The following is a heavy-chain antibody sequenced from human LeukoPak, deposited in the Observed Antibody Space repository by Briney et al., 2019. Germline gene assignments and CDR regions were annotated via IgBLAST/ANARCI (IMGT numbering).Heavy chain of an antibody. CDR1: GFSRSTSGVG. CDR3: AHSEQWLVPYYFDY. V-gene: IGHV2-5*02. D-gene: IGHD6-19*01. J-gene: IGHJ4*02. CDR2: SYWDDDK. Sequence: KESGPTLVKPTQTLTLTCTFSGFSRSTSGVGGGWIRQPPGKALEWLALSYWDDDKRYSPSLKSRLTIPKDTSKTQVVLTMTNMDPVDTATYYCAHSEQWLVPYYFDYWGQGTLVTVSS.